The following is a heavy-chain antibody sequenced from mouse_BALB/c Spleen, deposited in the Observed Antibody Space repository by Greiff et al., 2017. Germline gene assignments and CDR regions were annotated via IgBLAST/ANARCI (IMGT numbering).Heavy chain of an antibody. D-gene: IGHD1-1*01. CDR3: AKPNYYGRSYVDAIDY. CDR2: ISYSGST. V-gene: IGHV3-8*02. Sequence: DVQLQESGPSLVKPSLTLSITCSVSGDSITSGYWNWVRKFPGKKLEYMGYISYSGSTSYNPSLKSRISITRDTSKNQLFLQLNSVSTEVTAAYYDAKPNYYGRSYVDAIDYWGQGTSVTVSS. CDR1: GDSITSGY. J-gene: IGHJ4*01.